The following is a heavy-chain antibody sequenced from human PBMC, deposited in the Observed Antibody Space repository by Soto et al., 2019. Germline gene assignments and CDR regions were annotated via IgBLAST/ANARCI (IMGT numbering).Heavy chain of an antibody. CDR2: IWYDGNTK. CDR1: GFTFNSYG. CDR3: ARPLVAPVAGPYYYGMDV. Sequence: QIQVVESGGGVVQPGRSLRLSCTASGFTFNSYGFNWVRQAPGKGLEWVAVIWYDGNTKYYADSVKGRFTISRDNLRSTVYLQMNSLTAEDTAVYYCARPLVAPVAGPYYYGMDVWGQGTTVTVSS. D-gene: IGHD6-19*01. J-gene: IGHJ6*02. V-gene: IGHV3-33*01.